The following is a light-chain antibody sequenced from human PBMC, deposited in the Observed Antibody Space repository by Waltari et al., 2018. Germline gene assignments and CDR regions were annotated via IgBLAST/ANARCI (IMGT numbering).Light chain of an antibody. J-gene: IGLJ2*01. V-gene: IGLV2-14*03. Sequence: QSALTQPASVSGSPGQSITISCSGTSNDIGSYNYISWCQQHTGRAPTLMIYDVSARPSGLSDCFSGTKSGNTASLSISGLQAEDEADYYCSSYTSSGTLVFGGGTKLTVL. CDR2: DVS. CDR1: SNDIGSYNY. CDR3: SSYTSSGTLV.